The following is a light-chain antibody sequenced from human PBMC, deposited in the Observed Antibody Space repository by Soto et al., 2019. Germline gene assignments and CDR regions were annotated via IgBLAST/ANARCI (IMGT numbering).Light chain of an antibody. CDR3: QQYGTSPPTT. CDR2: NAF. J-gene: IGKJ1*01. V-gene: IGKV3-20*01. Sequence: EIVLTQSPGTLSLSPGERATLSCRASQSVSSNSLAWYQQKPGQAPRLLIFNAFNRATGIPDRFSGSGSGTDFTLTISRMETEDFAVYYCQQYGTSPPTTFGQGTKVEIK. CDR1: QSVSSNS.